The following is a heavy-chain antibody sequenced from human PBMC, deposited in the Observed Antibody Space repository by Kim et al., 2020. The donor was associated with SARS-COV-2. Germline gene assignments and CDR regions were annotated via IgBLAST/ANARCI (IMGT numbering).Heavy chain of an antibody. CDR3: ARASTMVRGVIKRGPFDP. CDR2: IYYSGST. D-gene: IGHD3-10*01. Sequence: SETLSLTCTVSGGSISSYYWSWIRQPPGKGLEWIGYIYYSGSTNYNPSLKSRVTISVDTSKNQFSLKLSSVTAADTAVYYCARASTMVRGVIKRGPFDPWGQGTLVTVSS. J-gene: IGHJ5*02. CDR1: GGSISSYY. V-gene: IGHV4-59*13.